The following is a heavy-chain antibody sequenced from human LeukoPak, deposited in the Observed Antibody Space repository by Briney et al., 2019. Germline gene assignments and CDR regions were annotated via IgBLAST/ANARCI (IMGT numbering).Heavy chain of an antibody. CDR1: GGSFSGYY. CDR3: ARDAVGATYNFDY. Sequence: SETLSLTCAVYGGSFSGYYWSWIRQPPGKGLEWIGEINHSGSTNYNPSLKSRVTISVDTSKNQFSLKLSSVTAADTAVYYCARDAVGATYNFDYWGQGTLVTVSS. D-gene: IGHD1-26*01. V-gene: IGHV4-34*01. J-gene: IGHJ4*02. CDR2: INHSGST.